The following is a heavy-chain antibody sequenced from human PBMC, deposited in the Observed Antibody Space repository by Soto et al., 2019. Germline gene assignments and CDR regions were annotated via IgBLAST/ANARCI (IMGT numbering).Heavy chain of an antibody. CDR2: IYYSGST. CDR1: GGSISSGDYY. J-gene: IGHJ6*02. Sequence: SETLSLTCTVSGGSISSGDYYWSWIRQPPGKGLEWIGYIYYSGSTYYNPSLKSRVTISVDTSKNQFSLKLSSVTAADTAVYYCARGGCGGDCHYPYYYYGMDVWGQGTTVNVSS. V-gene: IGHV4-30-4*01. D-gene: IGHD2-21*02. CDR3: ARGGCGGDCHYPYYYYGMDV.